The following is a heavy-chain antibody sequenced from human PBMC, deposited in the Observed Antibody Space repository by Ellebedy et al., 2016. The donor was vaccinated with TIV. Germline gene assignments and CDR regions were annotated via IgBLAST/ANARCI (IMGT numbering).Heavy chain of an antibody. J-gene: IGHJ4*02. CDR2: IDESGSTT. Sequence: SLKISCAGSGFSFSEKLMSWIRQAPGKGLEWIAHIDESGSTTHYADSVRGRFTISRDNAKNLLYLQMNSLRVEDTAVYYCARDHQGHDYWGQGSLVTVSS. CDR1: GFSFSEKL. V-gene: IGHV3-11*01. CDR3: ARDHQGHDY.